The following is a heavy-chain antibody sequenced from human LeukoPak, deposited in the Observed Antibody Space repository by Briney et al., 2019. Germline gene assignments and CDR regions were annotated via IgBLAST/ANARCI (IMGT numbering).Heavy chain of an antibody. CDR2: IYYSGST. J-gene: IGHJ4*02. V-gene: IGHV4-61*01. D-gene: IGHD3-16*01. Sequence: PSETLSLTCTVSGGSVSSGSYYWSWIRQPPGKGLEWIGYIYYSGSTNYNPPLKSRVTISVDTSKNQFPLKLSSVTAADTAVYYCATTFGKGNYWGQGTLVTVSS. CDR3: ATTFGKGNY. CDR1: GGSVSSGSYY.